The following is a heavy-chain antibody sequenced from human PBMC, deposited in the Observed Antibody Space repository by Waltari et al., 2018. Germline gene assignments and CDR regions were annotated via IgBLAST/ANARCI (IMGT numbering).Heavy chain of an antibody. CDR1: GYSLTASA. V-gene: IGHV1-24*01. CDR3: TRDRVGYCSGGTCYSRWFDP. Sequence: QVQLVQSGAEVKKPGASVKVSCRVSGYSLTASALNWGRPAPGKGLEWLGGFDPEYGEAVYAQEFQGRVTMTEDTSKDTAYMELSSLTYEDTAVYYCTRDRVGYCSGGTCYSRWFDPWGQGTLVTVSS. J-gene: IGHJ5*02. CDR2: FDPEYGEA. D-gene: IGHD2-15*01.